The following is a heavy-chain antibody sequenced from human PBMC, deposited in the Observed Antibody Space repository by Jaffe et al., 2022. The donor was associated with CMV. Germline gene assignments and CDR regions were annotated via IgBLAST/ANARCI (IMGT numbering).Heavy chain of an antibody. CDR1: GFIFGDFG. Sequence: EVQLVESGGGLVQPGRSLRLSCTTSGFIFGDFGISWVRQAPGKGLEWIGFIRSKAYGGTIEYAASVKGRFSLSRDDSKSIAFLQMNSLKIEDTGVYYCTRPDYYEVSGYPKNPFDRWGQGTLVLVSS. D-gene: IGHD3-22*01. CDR3: TRPDYYEVSGYPKNPFDR. CDR2: IRSKAYGGTI. J-gene: IGHJ4*02. V-gene: IGHV3-49*04.